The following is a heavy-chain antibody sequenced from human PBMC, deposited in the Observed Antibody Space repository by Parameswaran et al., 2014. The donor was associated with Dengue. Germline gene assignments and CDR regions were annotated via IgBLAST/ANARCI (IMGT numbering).Heavy chain of an antibody. D-gene: IGHD6-6*01. Sequence: WVRQAPGQGLEWMGIINPSGGSTSYAQKFQGRVTMTRDTSTSTVYMELSSLRSEDTAVYYCARVGIAARFDAFDIWGQGTVVTVSS. CDR3: ARVGIAARFDAFDI. V-gene: IGHV1-46*01. J-gene: IGHJ3*02. CDR2: INPSGGST.